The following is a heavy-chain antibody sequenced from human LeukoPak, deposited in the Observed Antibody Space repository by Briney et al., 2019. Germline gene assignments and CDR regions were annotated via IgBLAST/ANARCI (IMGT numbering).Heavy chain of an antibody. Sequence: TGGSLRLSCAASGFTFDDYAMHWVRQAPGKGLEWVSGISWNSGSIGYADSVKGRFTISRDNAKNSLYLQMNSLRAEDTALYYCARAPSPAALYFDYWGQGTLVTVS. J-gene: IGHJ4*02. CDR2: ISWNSGSI. V-gene: IGHV3-9*01. CDR1: GFTFDDYA. D-gene: IGHD6-13*01. CDR3: ARAPSPAALYFDY.